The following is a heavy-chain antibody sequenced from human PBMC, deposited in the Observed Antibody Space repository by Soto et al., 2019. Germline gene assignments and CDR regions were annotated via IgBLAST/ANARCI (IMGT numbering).Heavy chain of an antibody. CDR1: GGPLSSGSYY. J-gene: IGHJ3*02. V-gene: IGHV4-61*01. Sequence: PSETLSLTCTVSGGPLSSGSYYWSWIRQSPGQGLEWIGYIYYSGTTKYNPSLKSRVSISVDTSKNQFSLKLSSVTAADTAVYYCARGGDYYDSSARALAFDIWGQGTMVTVSS. CDR3: ARGGDYYDSSARALAFDI. D-gene: IGHD3-22*01. CDR2: IYYSGTT.